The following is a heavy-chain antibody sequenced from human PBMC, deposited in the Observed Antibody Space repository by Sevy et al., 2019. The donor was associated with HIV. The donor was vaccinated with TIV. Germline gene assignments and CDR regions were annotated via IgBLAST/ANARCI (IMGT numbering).Heavy chain of an antibody. CDR3: TTGGSLFQH. CDR2: FKSKTDGGTT. D-gene: IGHD3-16*01. J-gene: IGHJ1*01. V-gene: IGHV3-15*01. CDR1: GFSLSNVW. Sequence: GGSLRLSCVASGFSLSNVWMSWVRQAPGKGLEWVGHFKSKTDGGTTDDAAPVRGRFTISRDDSKNTLYLQMNSLKTEDTAVYYCTTGGSLFQHWGQGALVTVSS.